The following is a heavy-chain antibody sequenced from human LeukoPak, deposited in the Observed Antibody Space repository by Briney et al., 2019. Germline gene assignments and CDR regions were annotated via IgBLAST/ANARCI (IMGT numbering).Heavy chain of an antibody. CDR3: ARRARDGFSAELDY. Sequence: SETLSLTCTVSGGSISSYYWSWIRQPPGKGLEWIRYIYYSGSTNYNPSLKSRVTISVDTSKNQFSLKLSSVTAADTAVYYCARRARDGFSAELDYWGQGTLVTVSS. CDR1: GGSISSYY. CDR2: IYYSGST. J-gene: IGHJ4*02. V-gene: IGHV4-59*08. D-gene: IGHD5-24*01.